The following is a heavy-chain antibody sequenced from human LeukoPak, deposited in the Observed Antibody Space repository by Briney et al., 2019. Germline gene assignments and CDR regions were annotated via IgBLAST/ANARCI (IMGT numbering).Heavy chain of an antibody. CDR3: ARVRKFMTTVTRGDYYYGMDV. J-gene: IGHJ6*02. CDR1: GYTFTSYY. V-gene: IGHV1-46*01. D-gene: IGHD4-17*01. CDR2: INPSGGSR. Sequence: ASVKVSCKASGYTFTSYYMHWVRQAPGQGLEWMGIINPSGGSRSYAQKFQGRVTMTRDTSTSTVYMELSSLRSEDTAVYYCARVRKFMTTVTRGDYYYGMDVWGQGTTVTVSS.